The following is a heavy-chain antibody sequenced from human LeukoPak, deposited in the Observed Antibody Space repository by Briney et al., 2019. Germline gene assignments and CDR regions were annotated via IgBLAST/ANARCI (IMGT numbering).Heavy chain of an antibody. V-gene: IGHV4-61*08. CDR1: GGSVSSNDYY. CDR3: VRKGNLGWFDP. Sequence: SETLSLTCTVSGGSVSSNDYYWSWIRQPPGKGLEWIGYIYYSGSTNYNPSLKSRVSISKDTSKNQFSLNLNSVTAADTAVYYCVRKGNLGWFDPWGQGTLVTVSS. J-gene: IGHJ5*02. CDR2: IYYSGST.